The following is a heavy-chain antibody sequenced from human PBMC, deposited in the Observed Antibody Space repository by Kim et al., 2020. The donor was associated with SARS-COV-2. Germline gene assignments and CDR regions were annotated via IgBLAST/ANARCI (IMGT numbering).Heavy chain of an antibody. CDR2: ITNNNGKT. Sequence: GGSLRLSCAASGFAVYRFAMNWVRQAPGKGLEWISAITNNNGKTYYQDSVKGRFTISRDESKNIVYLHMSSLRVEDTAVYYCAKDHPSPGCPTFGDWGQG. CDR1: GFAVYRFA. D-gene: IGHD6-19*01. J-gene: IGHJ4*02. V-gene: IGHV3-23*01. CDR3: AKDHPSPGCPTFGD.